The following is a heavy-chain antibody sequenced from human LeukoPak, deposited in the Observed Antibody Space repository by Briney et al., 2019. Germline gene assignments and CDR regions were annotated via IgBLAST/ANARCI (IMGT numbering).Heavy chain of an antibody. D-gene: IGHD5-12*01. CDR3: ARVGGYDLLDY. J-gene: IGHJ4*02. CDR1: GFTFSRYE. CDR2: ISSSGSTI. V-gene: IGHV3-48*03. Sequence: PWGSLRLSCAASGFTFSRYEMNWVRQAPGKGLEWVSYISSSGSTIYYADSVKGRFTISRDNAKNSLYLQMNSLRAEDTAVYYCARVGGYDLLDYWGQGTLVTVSS.